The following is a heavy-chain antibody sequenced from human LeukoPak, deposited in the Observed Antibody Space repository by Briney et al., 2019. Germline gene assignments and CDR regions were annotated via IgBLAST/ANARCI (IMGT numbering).Heavy chain of an antibody. Sequence: PAGGSLRLSCAASGFTFSSYAMSWVRQAPGKGLEWVSAISGSGGSTYYADSVKGRFTISRDNSKNTLYLQMNSLRAEDTAVYYCAKDGHASYYYGSGSPSRWGVYYYYGMDVWGQGTTVTVSS. J-gene: IGHJ6*02. V-gene: IGHV3-23*01. D-gene: IGHD3-10*01. CDR2: ISGSGGST. CDR3: AKDGHASYYYGSGSPSRWGVYYYYGMDV. CDR1: GFTFSSYA.